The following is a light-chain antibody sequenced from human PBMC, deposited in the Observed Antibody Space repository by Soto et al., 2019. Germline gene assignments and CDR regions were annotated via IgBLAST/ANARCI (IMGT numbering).Light chain of an antibody. Sequence: EIAMTQSPATLSVSPGERATLSCRASQSVGSDLAWYHQKPGQAPRLLIYGASTRATGIPARFSGSGSGTEFTLTINSLQSEDSAVYYCQQYNNWPRTFGQGTKVEIK. CDR1: QSVGSD. CDR2: GAS. V-gene: IGKV3-15*01. J-gene: IGKJ1*01. CDR3: QQYNNWPRT.